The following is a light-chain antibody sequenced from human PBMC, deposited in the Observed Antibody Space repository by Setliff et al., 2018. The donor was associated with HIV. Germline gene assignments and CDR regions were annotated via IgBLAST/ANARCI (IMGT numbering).Light chain of an antibody. CDR2: DVT. J-gene: IGLJ2*01. Sequence: QSALAQPASVSGSPGQSITISCTGTRSDVGKYNFVSWYQQHPGKAPKLIIYDVTKRPSGISNRFSASKSGNTASLTISGLQAADEADYYRRSYAGDSTFMVFGGGTKVTVL. CDR1: RSDVGKYNF. CDR3: RSYAGDSTFMV. V-gene: IGLV2-23*02.